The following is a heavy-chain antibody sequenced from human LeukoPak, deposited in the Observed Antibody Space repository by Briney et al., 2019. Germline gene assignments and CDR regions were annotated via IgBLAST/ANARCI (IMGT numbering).Heavy chain of an antibody. J-gene: IGHJ5*02. D-gene: IGHD2-2*01. CDR1: GYTFTSYG. CDR3: ARGPGYCSSTSCRITNNWFDP. CDR2: ISAYNGNT. Sequence: ASVKVSCKASGYTFTSYGISWVRQAPGQGLEWMGWISAYNGNTNYAQKLQGRVTMTTDTSTSTVYMELRSLRSDDTAVYYCARGPGYCSSTSCRITNNWFDPWGQGTLVTVSS. V-gene: IGHV1-18*01.